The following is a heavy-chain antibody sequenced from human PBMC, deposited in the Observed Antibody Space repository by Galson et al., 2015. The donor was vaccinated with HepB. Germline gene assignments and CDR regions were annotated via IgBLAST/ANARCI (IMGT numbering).Heavy chain of an antibody. D-gene: IGHD1-7*01. J-gene: IGHJ4*02. CDR2: ISANARGT. CDR3: ARRFLNSGTHDY. CDR1: GFTFSRYA. Sequence: SLRLSCAASGFTFSRYAMRWVRQAPGKGLEWVSTISANARGTDYADTVKGRFTISRDNSRNTLYLQMNRIRVEDAAIYYCARRFLNSGTHDYWGQGTLVTVSS. V-gene: IGHV3-23*01.